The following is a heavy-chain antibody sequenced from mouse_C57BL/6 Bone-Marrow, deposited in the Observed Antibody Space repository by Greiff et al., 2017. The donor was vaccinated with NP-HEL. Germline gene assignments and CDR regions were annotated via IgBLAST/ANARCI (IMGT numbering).Heavy chain of an antibody. CDR1: GYTFTSYG. J-gene: IGHJ1*03. D-gene: IGHD2-4*01. CDR3: AREDYYWYFDV. Sequence: QVQLQQSEAELARPGASVKLSCKASGYTFTSYGISWVKQRTGQGLEWIGEIYPRSGNTYYNEKFKGKATLTADKSSSTAYMELRSLTSEDSAVYFCAREDYYWYFDVWGTGTTVTVSS. V-gene: IGHV1-81*01. CDR2: IYPRSGNT.